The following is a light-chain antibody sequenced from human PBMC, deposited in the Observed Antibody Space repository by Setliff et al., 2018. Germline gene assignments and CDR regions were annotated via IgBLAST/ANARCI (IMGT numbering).Light chain of an antibody. CDR3: QSYDSSLSGYG. Sequence: QSVLTQPPSASGTPAQRATISCSGSSSNIGSNTVNWYQQLPGTAPKLLIYSNNQRPSGVPDRFSGSKSGTSASLAISGLQPEDEADYYCQSYDSSLSGYGFGTGTKVTVL. V-gene: IGLV1-44*01. J-gene: IGLJ1*01. CDR2: SNN. CDR1: SSNIGSNT.